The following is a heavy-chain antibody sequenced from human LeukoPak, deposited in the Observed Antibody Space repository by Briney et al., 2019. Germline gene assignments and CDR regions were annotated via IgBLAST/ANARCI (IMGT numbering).Heavy chain of an antibody. CDR3: ARGNFWSGYCDY. D-gene: IGHD3-3*01. V-gene: IGHV4-59*08. CDR2: IYYSGST. J-gene: IGHJ4*02. Sequence: SETLSLTCTASRDSISSYYWSWIRQPPGKGLEWIGYIYYSGSTNYNPSLKSRVTISVDTSKNQFSLKLSSVTAADTAVYYCARGNFWSGYCDYWGQGTLVTVSS. CDR1: RDSISSYY.